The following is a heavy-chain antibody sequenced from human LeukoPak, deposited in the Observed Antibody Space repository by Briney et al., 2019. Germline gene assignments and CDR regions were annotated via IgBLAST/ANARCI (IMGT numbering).Heavy chain of an antibody. CDR3: ARPAGYSYGSYYYYGMDV. J-gene: IGHJ6*02. V-gene: IGHV3-21*01. Sequence: GGSLRLSCAASGFTFSSYSMNWVRQAPEKGLEWVSSISSSSSYIYYADSVKGRFTISRDNAKNSLYLQMNSLRAEDTAVYYCARPAGYSYGSYYYYGMDVWGQGTTVTVSS. D-gene: IGHD5-18*01. CDR1: GFTFSSYS. CDR2: ISSSSSYI.